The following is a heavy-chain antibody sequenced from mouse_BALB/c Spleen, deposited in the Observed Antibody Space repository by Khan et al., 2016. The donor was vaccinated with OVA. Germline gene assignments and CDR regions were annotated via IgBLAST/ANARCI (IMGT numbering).Heavy chain of an antibody. CDR1: GFTYSTFV. D-gene: IGHD2-1*01. V-gene: IGHV5-9-1*01. J-gene: IGHJ3*01. CDR2: ISSAATYT. Sequence: EVELVESGGGLVEPGGSLKLSCAASGFTYSTFVMSWVRQTPEKRLEWVATISSAATYTYYPDSVKGRFTISRDNAKNTLYLQMNRLRSEDTALYYCANGNYGWFAYWGQGTLVTVSA. CDR3: ANGNYGWFAY.